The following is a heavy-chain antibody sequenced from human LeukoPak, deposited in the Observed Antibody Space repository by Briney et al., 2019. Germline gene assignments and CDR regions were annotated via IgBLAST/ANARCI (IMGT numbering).Heavy chain of an antibody. Sequence: ASVKVSCKASGYTFTGYYMHWVRQAPGQGLEWMGWINPNSGGTNYAQKFQGRVTMTRDTSISTAYMELSRLRSDDTAVYYCARVDSSGYYYFDYWGQGILVTVSS. J-gene: IGHJ4*02. CDR1: GYTFTGYY. CDR2: INPNSGGT. D-gene: IGHD3-22*01. V-gene: IGHV1-2*02. CDR3: ARVDSSGYYYFDY.